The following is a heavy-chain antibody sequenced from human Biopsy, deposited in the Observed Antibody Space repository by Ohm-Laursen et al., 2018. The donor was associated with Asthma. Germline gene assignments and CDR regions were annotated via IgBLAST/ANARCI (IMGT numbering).Heavy chain of an antibody. J-gene: IGHJ6*02. CDR1: GAYIGSRDHH. V-gene: IGHV4-30-4*02. Sequence: SDTLSFTCIVGGAYIGSRDHHWSWIRQSPGTGLEWIGFVFWSGTTHYNRSLERRLSISIDTTRNEFSMTLRSVTAADTAVYFCARVASYGDLYFGIDVWGPGTTVSVS. CDR2: VFWSGTT. D-gene: IGHD4-17*01. CDR3: ARVASYGDLYFGIDV.